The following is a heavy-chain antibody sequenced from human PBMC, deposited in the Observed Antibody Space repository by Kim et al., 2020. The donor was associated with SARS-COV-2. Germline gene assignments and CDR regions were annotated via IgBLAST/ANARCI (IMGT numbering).Heavy chain of an antibody. Sequence: GGSLRLSCAASGFTVSSNYMSWVRQAPGKGLEWVSVIFGGDNTFYGDSVKGRFTVSRYNSRNTLYLQMNSLRAEDTAVYFFARNLGGSSTLDCWGQGTLVTVSS. CDR2: IFGGDNT. V-gene: IGHV3-53*01. J-gene: IGHJ4*02. CDR1: GFTVSSNY. CDR3: ARNLGGSSTLDC. D-gene: IGHD1-26*01.